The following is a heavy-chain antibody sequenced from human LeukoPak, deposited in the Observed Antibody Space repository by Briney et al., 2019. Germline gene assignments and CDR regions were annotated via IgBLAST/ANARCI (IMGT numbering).Heavy chain of an antibody. V-gene: IGHV4-39*01. CDR2: IYYSGST. Sequence: SETLSLTCTVSGGSISSSPYYWGWIRLPPGKGLEWIGSIYYSGSTYYNPSLKSRVTISVDTSKNQFSLKLSSVAAADTAVYYCARLGSSSVTWGQGTLVTVSS. D-gene: IGHD6-6*01. CDR3: ARLGSSSVT. CDR1: GGSISSSPYY. J-gene: IGHJ5*02.